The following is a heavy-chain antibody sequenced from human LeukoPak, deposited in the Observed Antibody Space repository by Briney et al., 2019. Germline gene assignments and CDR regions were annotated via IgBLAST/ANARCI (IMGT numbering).Heavy chain of an antibody. CDR2: ICSGDTT. V-gene: IGHV3-66*04. Sequence: GGSLRLSCAASGFTVSSNYMNWVRQAPGKGLEWVSVICSGDTTYYTDSVKGRFTISRDNSKNTLYLQMNSLRAEDTAVYYCARLTPKDYFDYWGQGTLVTVSS. CDR1: GFTVSSNY. CDR3: ARLTPKDYFDY. J-gene: IGHJ4*02.